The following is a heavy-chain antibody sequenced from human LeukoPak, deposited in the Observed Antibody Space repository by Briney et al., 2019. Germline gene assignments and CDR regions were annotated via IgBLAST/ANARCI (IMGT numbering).Heavy chain of an antibody. CDR1: GYTFTSYD. D-gene: IGHD6-19*01. Sequence: ASVKVSCKSSGYTFTSYDINWVRQATGQGLEWMGWMNPNSGNTGYAQKFQGRVTMTRNTSISTAYMELSSLRSEDTAVYYCASSISGIAVAGYWGQGTLVTVPS. CDR3: ASSISGIAVAGY. CDR2: MNPNSGNT. V-gene: IGHV1-8*01. J-gene: IGHJ4*02.